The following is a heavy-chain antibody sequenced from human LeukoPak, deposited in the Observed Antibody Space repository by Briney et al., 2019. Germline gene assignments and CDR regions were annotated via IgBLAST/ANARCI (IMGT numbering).Heavy chain of an antibody. Sequence: PSETLSLTCTVSGGSISGSSYYWGWIRQPPGKGLEWIGSIYYSGSTYYNPSLKSRVTISVDTSKNQFSLKLNSVTATDTAVYYCASHYGPWGQGTLVTVSS. V-gene: IGHV4-39*01. CDR1: GGSISGSSYY. J-gene: IGHJ4*02. CDR2: IYYSGST. CDR3: ASHYGP. D-gene: IGHD3-10*01.